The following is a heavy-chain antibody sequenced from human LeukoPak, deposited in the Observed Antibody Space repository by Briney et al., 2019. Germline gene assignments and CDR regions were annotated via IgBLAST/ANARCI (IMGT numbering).Heavy chain of an antibody. D-gene: IGHD5-18*01. CDR1: GYTFTSYY. CDR2: INPSGGST. Sequence: ASVKVSCKASGYTFTSYYMHWVRQAPGQGLEWMGIINPSGGSTSYAQKLQGRVTMTTDTSTSTAYMELRSLGSDDTAVYYCARDDPYSYGYDAFDIWGQGTMVTVSS. CDR3: ARDDPYSYGYDAFDI. V-gene: IGHV1-46*01. J-gene: IGHJ3*02.